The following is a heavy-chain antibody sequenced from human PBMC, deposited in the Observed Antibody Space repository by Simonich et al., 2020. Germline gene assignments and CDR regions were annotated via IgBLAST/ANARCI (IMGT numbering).Heavy chain of an antibody. CDR2: INSDGSST. CDR3: ARDYSNYDAFDI. J-gene: IGHJ3*02. D-gene: IGHD4-4*01. Sequence: EVQLVESGGGLVQPGGSLRLSCAASGFTFSSYWIHWVRQAPGKGLVWVSLINSDGSSTSYADSVKGRFTISRDNAKNTLYLQMNSLRAEDTAVYYCARDYSNYDAFDIWGQGTMVTVSS. CDR1: GFTFSSYW. V-gene: IGHV3-74*01.